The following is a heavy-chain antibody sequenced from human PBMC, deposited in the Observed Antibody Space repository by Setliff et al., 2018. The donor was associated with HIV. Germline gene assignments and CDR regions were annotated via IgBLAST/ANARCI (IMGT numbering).Heavy chain of an antibody. CDR2: ISPDGSAT. D-gene: IGHD3-10*01. CDR1: GFTFSSAW. CDR3: ARGEGWFDDIDY. Sequence: GGSLRLSCAASGFTFSSAWMGWVRQAPAKGLEWVANISPDGSATYYVDSVKGRFTISRDNANNLLYLQMNSLRAEDTGIYYCARGEGWFDDIDYWGHGTQGTVSS. J-gene: IGHJ4*01. V-gene: IGHV3-7*01.